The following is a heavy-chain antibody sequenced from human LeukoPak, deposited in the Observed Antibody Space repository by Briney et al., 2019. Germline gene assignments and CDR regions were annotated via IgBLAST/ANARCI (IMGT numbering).Heavy chain of an antibody. J-gene: IGHJ4*02. CDR1: GYTFTSYY. D-gene: IGHD3-22*01. V-gene: IGHV1-46*01. Sequence: ASVKVSCKASGYTFTSYYMHWVRQAPGQGLEWMGIITPTGGNTNYAQKFQGRVTMSTDTSTSTAYMELRSLRSDDTAVYYCARGGMVVVVIDLDYWGQGTLVTVSS. CDR2: ITPTGGNT. CDR3: ARGGMVVVVIDLDY.